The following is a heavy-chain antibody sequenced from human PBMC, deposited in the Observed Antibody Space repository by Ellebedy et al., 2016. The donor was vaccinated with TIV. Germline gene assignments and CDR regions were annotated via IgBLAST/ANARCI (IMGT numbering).Heavy chain of an antibody. CDR1: GFTFSDYY. D-gene: IGHD5-12*01. J-gene: IGHJ4*02. CDR2: ISDSATTI. V-gene: IGHV3-11*01. Sequence: GESLKISCAASGFTFSDYYMNWVRPAPGKGLEWIAYISDSATTIKYADSVKGRFTVSRDNAKNSLFLQMSSLRADDTAIYYCARVLGYGGSRFYFDYWGQGSLVTVSS. CDR3: ARVLGYGGSRFYFDY.